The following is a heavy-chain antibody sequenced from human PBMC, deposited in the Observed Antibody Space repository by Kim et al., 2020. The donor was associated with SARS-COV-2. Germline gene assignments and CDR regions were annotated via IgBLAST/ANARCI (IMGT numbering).Heavy chain of an antibody. Sequence: SETLSLTCAVYGGSFSGYYWSWIRQPPGKGLEWIGEINHSGSTNYNPSLKSRVTISVDTSKNQFSLKLSSVTAADTAVYYCARVKYRIVGATRPPPRNYFDYWGQGTLVTVSS. CDR2: INHSGST. V-gene: IGHV4-34*01. J-gene: IGHJ4*02. CDR1: GGSFSGYY. D-gene: IGHD1-26*01. CDR3: ARVKYRIVGATRPPPRNYFDY.